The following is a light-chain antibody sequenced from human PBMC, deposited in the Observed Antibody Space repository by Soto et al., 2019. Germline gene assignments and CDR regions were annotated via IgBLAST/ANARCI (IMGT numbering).Light chain of an antibody. CDR1: QGIGSN. J-gene: IGKJ4*01. V-gene: IGKV1-9*01. Sequence: IQLTQSPSSLSASGGDRVTITCRASQGIGSNLAWYLQKPGEAPKLLVYGASTLQGGVPSRFSGSGSGTLFPPTIPSLQPEDFATYFCQQSNSYPLTFGGGTKV. CDR2: GAS. CDR3: QQSNSYPLT.